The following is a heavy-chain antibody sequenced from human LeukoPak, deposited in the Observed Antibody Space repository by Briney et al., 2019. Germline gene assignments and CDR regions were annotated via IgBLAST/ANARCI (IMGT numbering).Heavy chain of an antibody. CDR3: ANYGDYGSFDY. CDR1: GFTFSTYW. Sequence: GGSLRLSCAASGFTFSTYWMSWARQAPGKGLEWVANMKADGSERYYVDSVKGRFTISRDNAKNSLFLQMNSLTVEDTAVYYCANYGDYGSFDYWGQGTLVTVSS. CDR2: MKADGSER. J-gene: IGHJ4*02. V-gene: IGHV3-7*05. D-gene: IGHD4-17*01.